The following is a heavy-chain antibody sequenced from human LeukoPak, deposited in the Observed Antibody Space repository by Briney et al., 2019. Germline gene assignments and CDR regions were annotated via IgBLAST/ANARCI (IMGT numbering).Heavy chain of an antibody. CDR2: ISSSSSYI. Sequence: GGSLRLSCAASGFTFSSYSMNWVRQAPGKGLEWVSSISSSSSYIHYADSVKGRFTISRDNAKNSLYLQMNSLRAEDTAVYYCARDFHYYDSSGYQNWFDPWGQGTLVTVSS. CDR1: GFTFSSYS. D-gene: IGHD3-22*01. CDR3: ARDFHYYDSSGYQNWFDP. J-gene: IGHJ5*02. V-gene: IGHV3-21*01.